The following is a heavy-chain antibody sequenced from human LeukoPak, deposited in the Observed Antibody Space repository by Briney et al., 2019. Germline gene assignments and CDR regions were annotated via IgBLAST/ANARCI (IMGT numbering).Heavy chain of an antibody. J-gene: IGHJ4*02. CDR2: IYYSGST. CDR1: GGSISSYY. V-gene: IGHV4-59*08. CDR3: AANEYGSGSYLDY. Sequence: SETLPLTCTVSGGSISSYYWSWIRQPPGKGLEWIGYIYYSGSTNYNPSLKSRVTISVDTSKNQFSLKLSSVTAADTAVYYCAANEYGSGSYLDYWGQGTLVTVSS. D-gene: IGHD3-10*01.